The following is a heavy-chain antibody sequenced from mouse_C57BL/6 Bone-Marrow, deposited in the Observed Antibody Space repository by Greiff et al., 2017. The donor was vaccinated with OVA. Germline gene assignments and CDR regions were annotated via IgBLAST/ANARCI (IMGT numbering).Heavy chain of an antibody. CDR1: GYTFTSYG. CDR3: ARERDYVLFAY. D-gene: IGHD2-4*01. V-gene: IGHV1-69*01. Sequence: VQLQQPGAELVMPGASVKLSCKASGYTFTSYGMHWVKQRPGQGLEGIGEFDPSDSYTNYNQKSKGKSTLTVDKSSSTAYMQLSSLTSEDSAVYYCARERDYVLFAYWGQGTLVTVSA. CDR2: FDPSDSYT. J-gene: IGHJ3*01.